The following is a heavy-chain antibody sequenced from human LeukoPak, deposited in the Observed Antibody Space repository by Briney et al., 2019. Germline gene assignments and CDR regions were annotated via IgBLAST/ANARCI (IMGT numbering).Heavy chain of an antibody. CDR1: GFTFSSYS. J-gene: IGHJ4*02. D-gene: IGHD1-26*01. V-gene: IGHV3-21*01. CDR3: ARGGARYYFDY. CDR2: ISSSSSYI. Sequence: GGSLRLSCAASGFTFSSYSMNWVRQAPGKGLEWVSSISSSSSYIYYADSVKGRFTISRDNAKNSLYLQMNSLRAEDTAVYYCARGGARYYFDYWGQGTLVTVSS.